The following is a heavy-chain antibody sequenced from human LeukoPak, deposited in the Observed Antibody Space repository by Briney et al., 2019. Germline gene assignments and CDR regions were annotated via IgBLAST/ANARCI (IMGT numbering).Heavy chain of an antibody. V-gene: IGHV3-23*01. J-gene: IGHJ6*03. CDR3: ARGFTIFGVDYYYMDV. CDR1: GFTFSSYA. CDR2: ISGSGGST. D-gene: IGHD3-3*01. Sequence: GGSLRLSCAASGFTFSSYAMSWVRQAPGKGLEWVSAISGSGGSTYYADSVKGRFTISRDNSKSTLYLQMNSLRAEDTAVYYCARGFTIFGVDYYYMDVWGKGTTVTVSS.